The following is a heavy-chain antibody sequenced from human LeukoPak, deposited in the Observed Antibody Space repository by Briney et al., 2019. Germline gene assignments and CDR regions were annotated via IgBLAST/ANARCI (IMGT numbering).Heavy chain of an antibody. CDR2: IYHSGST. Sequence: SETLSLTCTVSGYSISSGYYWAWIRQPPGKGLEWIGSIYHSGSTYYNPSLKSRVTTSIDTSKSQFSLNLSSVTAADTAVYFCARDPDYYDPGYWGQGTLVTVSS. J-gene: IGHJ4*02. V-gene: IGHV4-38-2*02. CDR1: GYSISSGYY. CDR3: ARDPDYYDPGY. D-gene: IGHD3-22*01.